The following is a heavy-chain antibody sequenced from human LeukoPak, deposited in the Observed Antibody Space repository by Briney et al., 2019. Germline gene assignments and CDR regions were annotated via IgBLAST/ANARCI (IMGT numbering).Heavy chain of an antibody. V-gene: IGHV4-39*01. CDR2: IYYSGST. CDR1: GGSISSSSYY. J-gene: IGHJ3*02. D-gene: IGHD3-3*01. Sequence: SETLSLTYTVSGGSISSSSYYWGWIRQPPGKGLEWIGSIYYSGSTYYNPSLKSRVTISVDTSKNQFSLKLSSVTAADTAVYYCARQRAYYDFWSGYYLQAFDIWGQGTMVTVSS. CDR3: ARQRAYYDFWSGYYLQAFDI.